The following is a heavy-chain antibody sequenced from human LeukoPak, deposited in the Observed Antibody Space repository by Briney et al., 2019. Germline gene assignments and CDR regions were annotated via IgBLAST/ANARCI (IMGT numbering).Heavy chain of an antibody. D-gene: IGHD1-26*01. CDR1: GYTFTSYY. CDR2: INPSGGST. Sequence: ASVKVSCKASGYTFTSYYMHWVRQAPGQGLEWMGIINPSGGSTSYAQKFQGRVTITADESTSTAYMELSSLRSEDTAVYYCAREGAAHASDIWGQGTMVTVSS. J-gene: IGHJ3*02. V-gene: IGHV1-46*01. CDR3: AREGAAHASDI.